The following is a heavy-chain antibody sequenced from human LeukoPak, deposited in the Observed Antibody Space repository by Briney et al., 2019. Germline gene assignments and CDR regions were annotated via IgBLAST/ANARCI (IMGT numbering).Heavy chain of an antibody. CDR1: GGSISSYY. J-gene: IGHJ4*02. V-gene: IGHV4-59*01. CDR3: ARGNDLGSWLDY. D-gene: IGHD3-10*01. Sequence: SETLSLTCTVSGGSISSYYWSWIRQPPGKGLEWIGNIFYSGRNNYNPSLRSRVTMSVDTSKNQFSLSLSSVTAADTAVYDCARGNDLGSWLDYWSQGTLVTVSS. CDR2: IFYSGRN.